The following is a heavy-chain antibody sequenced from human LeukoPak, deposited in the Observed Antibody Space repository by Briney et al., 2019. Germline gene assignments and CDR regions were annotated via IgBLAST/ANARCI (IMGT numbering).Heavy chain of an antibody. Sequence: SETLSLTCTVSGDSISSTTNYWGWIRQPPGKGLEWIGSIYYSGSTYYNPSLKSRVTISVDTSKNQFSLKLSSVTAADTAVYYCARVSGVVGTVFWSGLFYFDYWGQGTLVTVSS. J-gene: IGHJ4*02. CDR2: IYYSGST. D-gene: IGHD3-3*01. CDR1: GDSISSTTNY. V-gene: IGHV4-39*01. CDR3: ARVSGVVGTVFWSGLFYFDY.